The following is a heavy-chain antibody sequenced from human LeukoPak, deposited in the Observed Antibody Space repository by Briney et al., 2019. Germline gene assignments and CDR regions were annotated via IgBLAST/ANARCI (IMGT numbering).Heavy chain of an antibody. V-gene: IGHV3-11*01. CDR2: LSNTGSDI. J-gene: IGHJ4*02. CDR3: ARGHWGLDY. CDR1: GFSPSGHY. D-gene: IGHD7-27*01. Sequence: SGGSLRLSCTAAGFSPSGHYMTWIRQAPGQGLEYLSYLSNTGSDIFYADSVKGRFSISRDNAKNSLFLQLNSLRAEDTAVYYCARGHWGLDYWGQGALVTVSS.